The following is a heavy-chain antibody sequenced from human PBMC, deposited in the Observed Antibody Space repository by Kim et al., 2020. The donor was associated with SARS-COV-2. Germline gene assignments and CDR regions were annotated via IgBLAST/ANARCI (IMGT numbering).Heavy chain of an antibody. Sequence: SETLSLTCIVSGGSISSGSYYWSWIRQHPGKGLEWMGNIYYSEITFYNPSLKSRLTISIDTSKNQFSLKLSSVTAADTAVYFCARAPPYYYDSSGYFDYWGQGTLVTVSS. D-gene: IGHD3-22*01. CDR3: ARAPPYYYDSSGYFDY. CDR1: GGSISSGSYY. V-gene: IGHV4-31*03. J-gene: IGHJ4*02. CDR2: IYYSEIT.